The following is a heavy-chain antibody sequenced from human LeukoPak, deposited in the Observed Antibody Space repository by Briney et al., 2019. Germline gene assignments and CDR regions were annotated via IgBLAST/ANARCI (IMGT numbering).Heavy chain of an antibody. CDR3: ASGSHYYYYMDV. D-gene: IGHD1-26*01. V-gene: IGHV5-51*01. CDR2: IYPGDSDT. CDR1: GYTFTSYW. Sequence: GESLKISCNGSGYTFTSYWLAWVRQMPGKGLEWMGLIYPGDSDTRYSPSFQGQVSISADKSTSTAYLQWSSLKASDTAMYYCASGSHYYYYMDVWGKGTTVTVSS. J-gene: IGHJ6*03.